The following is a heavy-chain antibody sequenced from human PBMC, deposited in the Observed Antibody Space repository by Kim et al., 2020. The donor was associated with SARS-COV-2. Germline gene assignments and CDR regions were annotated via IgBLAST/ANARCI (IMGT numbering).Heavy chain of an antibody. CDR3: ATSHTLFSGTYWPPFDY. Sequence: GGSLRLSCAPSGFGVSSNCMSWVRQAPGKGLEWVSLIYDGDNTYYADSVKGRFTISRDNFRNTLYLQMNNLRADDTAVYYCATSHTLFSGTYWPPFDYWGQGTLVTVSS. V-gene: IGHV3-53*01. CDR2: IYDGDNT. D-gene: IGHD1-26*01. CDR1: GFGVSSNC. J-gene: IGHJ4*02.